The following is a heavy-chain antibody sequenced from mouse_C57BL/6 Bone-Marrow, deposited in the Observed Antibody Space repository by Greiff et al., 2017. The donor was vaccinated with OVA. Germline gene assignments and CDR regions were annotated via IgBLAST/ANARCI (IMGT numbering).Heavy chain of an antibody. CDR2: IYPGSGNT. V-gene: IGHV1-76*01. Sequence: QVQLQQSGAELVRPGASVKLSCKASGYTFTDYYINWVKQRPGQGLEWIARIYPGSGNTYYNEKFKGKATLTAEKSSSTAYMQLSSLTSEDSAVYFCARRGYYYGSRAMDYWGQGTSVTVSS. D-gene: IGHD1-1*01. J-gene: IGHJ4*01. CDR3: ARRGYYYGSRAMDY. CDR1: GYTFTDYY.